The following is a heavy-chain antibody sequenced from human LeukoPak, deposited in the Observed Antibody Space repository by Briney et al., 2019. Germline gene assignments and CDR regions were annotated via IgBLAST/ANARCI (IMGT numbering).Heavy chain of an antibody. Sequence: GGSLRLSCAASGFTFSSYAMSWVRQAPGKGLEWVSAISGSGGSTYYADSVKGRFTISRDNSKNTLYLEMNSLRAEDTAVYYCATRGELRFLEWPTNYFDYWGQGTLVTVSS. D-gene: IGHD3-3*01. CDR2: ISGSGGST. J-gene: IGHJ4*02. V-gene: IGHV3-23*01. CDR1: GFTFSSYA. CDR3: ATRGELRFLEWPTNYFDY.